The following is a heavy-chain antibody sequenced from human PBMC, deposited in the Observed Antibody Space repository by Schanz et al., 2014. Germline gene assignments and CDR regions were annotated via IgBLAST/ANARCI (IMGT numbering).Heavy chain of an antibody. D-gene: IGHD4-17*01. CDR2: IIPSLGLA. CDR1: GGTFSSFG. J-gene: IGHJ4*02. CDR3: ARGYGDSPTDF. Sequence: QVHLVQSGAEVKKPGSSVKVSCKASGGTFSSFGINWVRQAPGQGLEWMGRIIPSLGLAKYEQKFQDKVTITADRSTSTAYMELSSLRSEDTAVYYCARGYGDSPTDFWGQGTLVTVSS. V-gene: IGHV1-69*04.